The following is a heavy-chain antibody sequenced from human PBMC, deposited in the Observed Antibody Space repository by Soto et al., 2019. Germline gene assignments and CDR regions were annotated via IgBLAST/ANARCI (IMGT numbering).Heavy chain of an antibody. V-gene: IGHV3-48*02. CDR1: GFIFSNYG. Sequence: PGGSLRLSCAASGFIFSNYGMNWVRQAPGKGLEWVSYISSSSSTIYYADSVKGRFTISRDNAKNSLYLQMNSLTDEDTAVYYCARVGQWEVSPWGQGTLVTVSS. CDR2: ISSSSSTI. CDR3: ARVGQWEVSP. J-gene: IGHJ5*02. D-gene: IGHD1-26*01.